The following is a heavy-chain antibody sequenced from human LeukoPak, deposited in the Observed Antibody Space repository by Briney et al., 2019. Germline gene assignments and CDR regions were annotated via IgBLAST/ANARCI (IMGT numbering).Heavy chain of an antibody. V-gene: IGHV3-23*01. D-gene: IGHD6-13*01. J-gene: IGHJ4*02. CDR1: GFTFRNYA. CDR2: IGARDGRT. Sequence: GGSLRLSCAASGFTFRNYAMTWVRQAPGKGLNWVALIGARDGRTYYADPVKGRFTISRDNFKNTLYLQMNSLRAEDTAVYYCVRDNPRQQGFAYWGQGTLVTVSS. CDR3: VRDNPRQQGFAY.